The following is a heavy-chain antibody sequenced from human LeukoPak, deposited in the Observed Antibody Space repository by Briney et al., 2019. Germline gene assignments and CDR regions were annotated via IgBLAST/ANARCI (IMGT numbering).Heavy chain of an antibody. D-gene: IGHD3-22*01. Sequence: GGSLRLSCAAFGFTFSSYSMNWVRQAPGKGLEWVSSISSSSSYIYYADSVKGRFTISRDNAKNSLYLQMNSLRAEDTAVYYCARGTDSSGYYSIWGQGTLVTVSS. CDR1: GFTFSSYS. V-gene: IGHV3-21*01. CDR3: ARGTDSSGYYSI. J-gene: IGHJ4*02. CDR2: ISSSSSYI.